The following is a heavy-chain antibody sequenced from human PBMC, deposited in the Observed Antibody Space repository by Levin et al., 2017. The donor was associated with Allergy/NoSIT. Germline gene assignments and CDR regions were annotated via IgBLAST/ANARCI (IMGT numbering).Heavy chain of an antibody. J-gene: IGHJ4*02. D-gene: IGHD6-19*01. Sequence: GESLKISCEASGFTFATYWMSWVRQAPGKGLEWVANINQDGSDKTHVDSVRGRFTISRDNAKNSLYLQMNSLRAEDTALYYCTRAHRSGCSCPGYWGQGTLVTVSS. CDR3: TRAHRSGCSCPGY. V-gene: IGHV3-7*04. CDR1: GFTFATYW. CDR2: INQDGSDK.